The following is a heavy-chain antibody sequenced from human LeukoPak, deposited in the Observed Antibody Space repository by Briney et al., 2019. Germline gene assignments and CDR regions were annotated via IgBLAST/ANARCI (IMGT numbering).Heavy chain of an antibody. CDR1: GFTFSDYY. D-gene: IGHD6-19*01. CDR3: ARESSSGWFFDDY. V-gene: IGHV3-11*04. Sequence: GGSLRLSCAASGFTFSDYYMSWIRQAPGKGLEWVSSISSSGSAIYHADSVKGRFTISRDNAQNSVSLQMNSLRAEDTAVYYCARESSSGWFFDDYWGQGTLVTVSS. J-gene: IGHJ4*02. CDR2: ISSSGSAI.